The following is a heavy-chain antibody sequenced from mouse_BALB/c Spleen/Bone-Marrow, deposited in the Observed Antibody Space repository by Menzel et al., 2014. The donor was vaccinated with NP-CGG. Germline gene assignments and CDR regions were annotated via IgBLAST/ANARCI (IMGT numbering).Heavy chain of an antibody. CDR1: GFTFTDYY. CDR2: IRNKANGYTT. V-gene: IGHV7-3*02. J-gene: IGHJ2*01. Sequence: EVQGVESGGGLVQPGGSLRLSCATYGFTFTDYYMNWVRQPPGEALEWLAFIRNKANGYTTEYSASVKGRFTIPRDNSQSILYLHMNTLRAEDSATYYCARDMGGILFDSWGQGTTLTVSS. CDR3: ARDMGGILFDS. D-gene: IGHD4-1*01.